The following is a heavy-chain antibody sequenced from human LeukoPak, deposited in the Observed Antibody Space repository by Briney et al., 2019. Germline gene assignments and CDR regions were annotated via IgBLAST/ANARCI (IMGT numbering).Heavy chain of an antibody. D-gene: IGHD2-15*01. V-gene: IGHV3-21*01. J-gene: IGHJ4*02. CDR2: ITSSSIYI. Sequence: SGGSLRLSCAASGFTFSSYSMTWVRQAPGKGLEWVSSITSSSIYIYYADSVKGRFTISRDNAKNSLYLQMNSLRAEDTAVYYCAREYCSGGSCYRIDSWGQGTLVTVSS. CDR1: GFTFSSYS. CDR3: AREYCSGGSCYRIDS.